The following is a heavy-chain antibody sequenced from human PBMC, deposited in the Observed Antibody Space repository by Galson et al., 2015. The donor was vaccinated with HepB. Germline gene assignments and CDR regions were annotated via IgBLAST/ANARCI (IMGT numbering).Heavy chain of an antibody. CDR1: GDSVSTNSAV. CDR2: TYYRSKWYN. J-gene: IGHJ6*02. V-gene: IGHV6-1*01. Sequence: CAISGDSVSTNSAVWNWIRQSPSRGLEWLGRTYYRSKWYNDYAVSVKSRITINPDTSKNQFSLQLNSVTPEDTAVYYCARGRHSGYGRPYGMDVWGQGTTVTVSS. D-gene: IGHD5-12*01. CDR3: ARGRHSGYGRPYGMDV.